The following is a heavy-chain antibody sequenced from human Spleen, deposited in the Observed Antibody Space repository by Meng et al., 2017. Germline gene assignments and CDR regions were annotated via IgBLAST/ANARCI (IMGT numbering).Heavy chain of an antibody. CDR2: ITHGGIT. J-gene: IGHJ4*02. Sequence: SEILSSTCALYGGSFSGHYWSWIRQPPGKGLEWIGIITHGGITHYNPYLKRRFTISVDTSKNQFSLKVDSVTASDTTVYYCARDRWGWGYGDYGVTPTYWGQGTLVTVSS. CDR3: ARDRWGWGYGDYGVTPTY. V-gene: IGHV4-34*01. D-gene: IGHD4-17*01. CDR1: GGSFSGHY.